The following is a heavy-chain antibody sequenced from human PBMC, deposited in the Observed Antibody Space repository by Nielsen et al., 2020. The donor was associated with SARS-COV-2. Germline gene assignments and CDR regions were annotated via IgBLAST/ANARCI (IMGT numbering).Heavy chain of an antibody. CDR3: AKWSPGSSSWLGD. CDR2: ISSSTGYT. J-gene: IGHJ4*02. Sequence: GGSLRLSCAASGFPFRDFYMSWIRQAPGKGLEWVGYISSSTGYTNYADSVEGRFTIPRDNAKNSLYLQMNTLRAEDTAVYYCAKWSPGSSSWLGDWGQGTLVTVSS. D-gene: IGHD6-13*01. V-gene: IGHV3-11*03. CDR1: GFPFRDFY.